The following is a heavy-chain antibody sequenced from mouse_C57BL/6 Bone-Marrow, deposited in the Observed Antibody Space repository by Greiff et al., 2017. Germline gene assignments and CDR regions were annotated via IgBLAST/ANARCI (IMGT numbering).Heavy chain of an antibody. CDR2: IDPETGGT. J-gene: IGHJ2*01. Sequence: VKLVESGAELVRPGASVTLSCKASGYTFTDYEMHWVKQTPVHGLEWIGAIDPETGGTAYNQKFKGKAILTADKSSSTAYMELRSLTSEDSAVYYCTRKADGYPYYFDYWGQGTTLTVSS. CDR3: TRKADGYPYYFDY. D-gene: IGHD2-3*01. V-gene: IGHV1-15*01. CDR1: GYTFTDYE.